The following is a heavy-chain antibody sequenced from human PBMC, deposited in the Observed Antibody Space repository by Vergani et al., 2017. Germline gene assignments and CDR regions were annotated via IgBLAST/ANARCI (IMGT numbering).Heavy chain of an antibody. CDR3: SILYGRDSSGSKYFDY. J-gene: IGHJ4*02. V-gene: IGHV5-51*01. CDR2: IHPADSDT. CDR1: GYSFTNYW. Sequence: EVQLVLSGAEVKKPGESLKISCQISGYSFTNYWIGWVRQMPGKGLEWMGIIHPADSDTRYSPSFQGQVTISVDKSISTAYLQRSSLRASDSAMYYWSILYGRDSSGSKYFDYWGQGTLVTVSS. D-gene: IGHD3-22*01.